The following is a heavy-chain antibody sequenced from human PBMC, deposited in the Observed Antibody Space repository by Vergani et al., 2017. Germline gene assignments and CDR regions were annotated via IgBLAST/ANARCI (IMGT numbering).Heavy chain of an antibody. CDR1: GYTFTGYY. CDR2: INPNSGGT. J-gene: IGHJ5*02. Sequence: QVQLVQSGAEVKKPGASVKVSCKASGYTFTGYYMHWVRQAPGQGLEWMGWINPNSGGTNYAQKFQDWVTMTRATSISPAYMELSRLRSDDTAVYYCARDATPYYDFWGGCYTRWFDPWGQGTLVTVSS. CDR3: ARDATPYYDFWGGCYTRWFDP. D-gene: IGHD3-3*01. V-gene: IGHV1-2*04.